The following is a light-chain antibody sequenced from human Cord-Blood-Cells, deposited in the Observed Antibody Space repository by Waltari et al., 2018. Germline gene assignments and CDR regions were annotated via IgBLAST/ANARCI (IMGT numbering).Light chain of an antibody. V-gene: IGKV3-11*01. CDR3: QQRSNWPPVFT. CDR1: QSVSSY. J-gene: IGKJ3*01. Sequence: EIVLTQSPATLSLSPGERATLPCRASQSVSSYLAWYQQKPGQAPRLLIYDASNRATGIPARFSGSGSGTDFTLTISSLELEDFAVYYCQQRSNWPPVFTFGPGTKVDIK. CDR2: DAS.